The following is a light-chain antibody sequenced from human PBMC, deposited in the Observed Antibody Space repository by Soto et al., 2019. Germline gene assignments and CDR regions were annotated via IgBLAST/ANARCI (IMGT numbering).Light chain of an antibody. CDR1: SSDVGTYNI. J-gene: IGLJ1*01. CDR2: EVS. Sequence: QSALTQPASVSGSPGQSITISRTGTSSDVGTYNIVSWYQHHPGKAPKLMIYEVSKRPSGVSNRFSGSKAGNTASLTISGLHAEDEADYYCCSYAGSSTYVFGTGTKLTVL. CDR3: CSYAGSSTYV. V-gene: IGLV2-23*02.